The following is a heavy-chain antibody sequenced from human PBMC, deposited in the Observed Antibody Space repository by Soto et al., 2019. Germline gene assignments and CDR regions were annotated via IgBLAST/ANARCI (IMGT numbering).Heavy chain of an antibody. D-gene: IGHD2-2*01. Sequence: XGSLRLSFAASGFTFSSYVMHWVRQAPGKGLEWVAVISYDGSNKYYADSVKGRFTISRDNSKNTLYLQMNSLRAEDTAVYYCAKQGGTSEQDYYYYGMDVWGQGTTVTASS. V-gene: IGHV3-30*18. CDR3: AKQGGTSEQDYYYYGMDV. CDR2: ISYDGSNK. J-gene: IGHJ6*02. CDR1: GFTFSSYV.